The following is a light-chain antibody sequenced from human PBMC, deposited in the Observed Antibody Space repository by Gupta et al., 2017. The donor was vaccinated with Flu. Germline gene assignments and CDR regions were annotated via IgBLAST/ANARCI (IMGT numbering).Light chain of an antibody. J-gene: IGLJ2*01. CDR3: MLYMNNTIF. V-gene: IGLV8-61*01. CDR1: SGSVSTYFY. Sequence: QTVVTQEPSFSVSPGGTVTLTCALHSGSVSTYFYPSWYQQAPGQPPRTLIYSTNIRSSGVPDRFSGSIVGPKAALTITGAQAEDECHYFCMLYMNNTIFFGGGTKLTVL. CDR2: STN.